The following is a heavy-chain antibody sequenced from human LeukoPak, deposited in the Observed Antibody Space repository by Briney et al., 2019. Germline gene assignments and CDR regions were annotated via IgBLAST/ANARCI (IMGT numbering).Heavy chain of an antibody. CDR2: INHSGST. CDR1: GGSFSGYY. D-gene: IGHD6-19*01. V-gene: IGHV4-34*01. Sequence: PSETLSLTCAVYGGSFSGYYWSWIRQPQGKGLEWIGEINHSGSTNYNPSLKSRVTISVDTSKNQFSLKLSSVTAADTAVYYCARGRWRGQWLNWFDPWGQGTLVTVSS. CDR3: ARGRWRGQWLNWFDP. J-gene: IGHJ5*02.